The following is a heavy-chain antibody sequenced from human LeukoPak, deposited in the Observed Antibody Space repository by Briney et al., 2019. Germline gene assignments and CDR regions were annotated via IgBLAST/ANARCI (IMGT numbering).Heavy chain of an antibody. Sequence: GGSLRLSCAASGFTFSSYGMNWVRQAPGKGLEWVANIKQDGSEKYYVDSVKGRFTISRDNAKNSLYLQMNSLRAEDTAVYYCAREPRSRYYYGSGASWFDPWGQGTLVTVSS. CDR1: GFTFSSYG. D-gene: IGHD3-10*01. V-gene: IGHV3-7*01. J-gene: IGHJ5*02. CDR2: IKQDGSEK. CDR3: AREPRSRYYYGSGASWFDP.